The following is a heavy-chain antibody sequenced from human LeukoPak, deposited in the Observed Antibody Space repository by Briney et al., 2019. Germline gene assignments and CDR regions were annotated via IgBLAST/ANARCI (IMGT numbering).Heavy chain of an antibody. CDR2: LYSGGNT. CDR1: GFTVSSNY. V-gene: IGHV3-66*01. D-gene: IGHD3-10*01. Sequence: PGGSLRLSCAASGFTVSSNYMSWVRQAPGKGLEWVSVLYSGGNTYYADSVQGRFTISRDNSRNTLYLQMNSLRVEDMAVYYCATEGFRGVLFHIWGQGTVVTVSS. CDR3: ATEGFRGVLFHI. J-gene: IGHJ3*02.